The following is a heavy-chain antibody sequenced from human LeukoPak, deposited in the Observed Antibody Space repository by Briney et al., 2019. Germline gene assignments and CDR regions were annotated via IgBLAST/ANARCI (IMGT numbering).Heavy chain of an antibody. V-gene: IGHV4-34*01. CDR1: GVSFSGYY. CDR2: INHSGST. CDR3: ARGLRFWSGYYPHASFDC. Sequence: SETLSLTCAVYGVSFSGYYWSWIRQPPGKGLEWIGEINHSGSTNYNPSLKSRVTISVDTSKNQFSLKLSSVTAADTAVYYCARGLRFWSGYYPHASFDCWGQGTLVTVSS. D-gene: IGHD3-3*01. J-gene: IGHJ4*02.